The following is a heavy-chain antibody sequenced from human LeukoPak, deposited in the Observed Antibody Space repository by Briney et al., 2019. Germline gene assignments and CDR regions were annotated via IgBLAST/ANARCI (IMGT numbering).Heavy chain of an antibody. D-gene: IGHD4-23*01. CDR1: GGSFSGYY. V-gene: IGHV4-34*01. CDR2: INHSGST. CDR3: AGGNSRYALDI. J-gene: IGHJ3*02. Sequence: SETLSLTCAVYGGSFSGYYWSWIRQPPGKGLEWIGEINHSGSTNYNPSLKSRVTISVDTSKNQFSLKLSSVTAADTAVYYCAGGNSRYALDIWGQGTMVTVSS.